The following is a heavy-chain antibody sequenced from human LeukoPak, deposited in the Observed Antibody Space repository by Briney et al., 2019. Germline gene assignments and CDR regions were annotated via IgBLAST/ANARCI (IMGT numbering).Heavy chain of an antibody. CDR1: GGSISTSY. CDR2: INYSGST. V-gene: IGHV4-59*12. CDR3: ARRTGTYYYDSSGYSPWRYYFDY. Sequence: PSETLSLTCTVSGGSISTSYWSWLRQSPGKGLEWIGYINYSGSTNYSPSLKSRVTISVDTSKNQFSLKLSSVTAAATAVFYCARRTGTYYYDSSGYSPWRYYFDYWGQGTLVTVSS. D-gene: IGHD3-22*01. J-gene: IGHJ4*02.